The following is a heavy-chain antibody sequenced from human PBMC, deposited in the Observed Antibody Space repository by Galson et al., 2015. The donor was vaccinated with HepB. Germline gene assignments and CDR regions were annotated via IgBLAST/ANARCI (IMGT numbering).Heavy chain of an antibody. D-gene: IGHD6-25*01. Sequence: SLRLSCAASGFSFISHSMNWVRHSPGKGLEWLAHTVPGGTKYYADSARGRFTISRDNAKKSMYLHMSSLRVEDTGIYYCARNPASYDYYNMDVWGQGTTVTVSS. CDR2: TVPGGTK. CDR1: GFSFISHS. V-gene: IGHV3-48*01. J-gene: IGHJ6*02. CDR3: ARNPASYDYYNMDV.